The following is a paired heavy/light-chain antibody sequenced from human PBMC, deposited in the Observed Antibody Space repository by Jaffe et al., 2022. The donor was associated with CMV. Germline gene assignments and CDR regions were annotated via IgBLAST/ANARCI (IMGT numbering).Light chain of an antibody. Sequence: QTVVTQEPSLTVSPGGTVTLTCASSTGAVTSDYYPTWSQQKPGQAPRALIYTTSNKHSWTPARFSGSLLGGKAALTLSGVQPEDEAEYYCLLHYSGVHVFGGGTKLTVL. CDR1: TGAVTSDYY. CDR3: LLHYSGVHV. V-gene: IGLV7-43*01. CDR2: TTS. J-gene: IGLJ3*02.
Heavy chain of an antibody. D-gene: IGHD3-10*01. CDR1: GFTFSRHW. CDR3: MSETVLGL. Sequence: EVQLVESGGGLVQPGGSLRLSCAASGFTFSRHWMHWVRQAPGKGLVWVSRIDSDGNSLTYADSVKGRFTTSRDNAKNTLYLQMNSLRAEDTAVYYCMSETVLGLWGQGTLVTVSS. CDR2: IDSDGNSL. J-gene: IGHJ4*02. V-gene: IGHV3-74*01.